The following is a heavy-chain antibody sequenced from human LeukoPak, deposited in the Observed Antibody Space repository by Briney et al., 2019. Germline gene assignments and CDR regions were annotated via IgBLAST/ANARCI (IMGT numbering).Heavy chain of an antibody. J-gene: IGHJ4*02. D-gene: IGHD5-24*01. CDR2: MNPNSGNT. V-gene: IGHV1-8*01. Sequence: ASVKVSCKASGYTFTSYDINWVRRATGQGLEWMGWMNPNSGNTGYAQKFQGRVTMTRNTSISTAYMELSSLRSEDTAVYYCARGRRGGWLQLYYFDYWGQGTLVTVSS. CDR1: GYTFTSYD. CDR3: ARGRRGGWLQLYYFDY.